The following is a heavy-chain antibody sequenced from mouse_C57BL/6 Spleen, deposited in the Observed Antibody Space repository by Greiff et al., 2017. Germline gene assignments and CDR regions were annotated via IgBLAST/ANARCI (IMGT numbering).Heavy chain of an antibody. CDR2: IDPSDSYT. CDR1: GYTFTSYW. CDR3: AREGARGYFDY. Sequence: QVQLQQPGAELVMPGASVKLSCKASGYTFTSYWMHWVKQRPGQGLEWIGEIDPSDSYTNYNQKFKGKSTLTVDKSSSTAYMQLSSLTSVDSAVYYCAREGARGYFDYWGQGTTLTVSS. D-gene: IGHD3-1*01. V-gene: IGHV1-69*01. J-gene: IGHJ2*01.